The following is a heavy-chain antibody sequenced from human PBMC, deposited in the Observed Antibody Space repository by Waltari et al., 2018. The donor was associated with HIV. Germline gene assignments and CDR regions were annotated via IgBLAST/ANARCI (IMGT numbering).Heavy chain of an antibody. J-gene: IGHJ3*02. V-gene: IGHV4-4*07. Sequence: QVQLQESGPGLVKPSETLSLTCTVPGGPISSFYGSWVRQPAGKGLEWIVRFYSSGNSNYNPSLKSRVTLSLDTSKNQFSLNLSSVTAADTAVYYCARANSSTSRYSAFDMWGQGTVVTVSS. D-gene: IGHD2-2*02. CDR3: ARANSSTSRYSAFDM. CDR1: GGPISSFY. CDR2: FYSSGNS.